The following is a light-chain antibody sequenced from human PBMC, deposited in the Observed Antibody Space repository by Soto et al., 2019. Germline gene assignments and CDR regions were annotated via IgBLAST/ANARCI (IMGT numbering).Light chain of an antibody. J-gene: IGKJ1*01. Sequence: ENALKQAPAPLSASPGGRDTLCCRASQSISDTLAWYQQKPGQAPRLLIYGASRRATGFPARFSGSGSGTDFTLPISSLQPEDFATYYCQQSYSTLWTFGQGTKVDTK. V-gene: IGKV3-15*01. CDR2: GAS. CDR3: QQSYSTLWT. CDR1: QSISDT.